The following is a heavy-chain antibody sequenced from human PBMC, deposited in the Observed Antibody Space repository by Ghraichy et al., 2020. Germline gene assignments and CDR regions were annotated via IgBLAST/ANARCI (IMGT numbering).Heavy chain of an antibody. D-gene: IGHD6-19*01. CDR2: INKDGRTR. V-gene: IGHV3-11*01. CDR3: ARKPDGDTGWYAPWGY. Sequence: GGSLRLSCAASGFRFSNYYITWIRQTPGKGLEWVSYINKDGRTRFYADSMQGRVTVFRDNAKNSVYLDLTSLRVEDTAVYYCARKPDGDTGWYAPWGYWGQGTLVTVSS. CDR1: GFRFSNYY. J-gene: IGHJ4*02.